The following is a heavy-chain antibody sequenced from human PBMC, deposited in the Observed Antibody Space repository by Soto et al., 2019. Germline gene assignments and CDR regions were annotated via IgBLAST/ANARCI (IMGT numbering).Heavy chain of an antibody. CDR2: ISPGSRYP. J-gene: IGHJ5*02. D-gene: IGHD2-15*01. Sequence: PGGSLRLSCAGSGFTFGDSYMGWIRQAPGKGLEWLSYISPGSRYPAYADSVKGRFTISRDNAKRSLYLQMMSLTAEDTATYYCVRGGGGGLFDPWGQGTMVTVSS. V-gene: IGHV3-11*06. CDR3: VRGGGGGLFDP. CDR1: GFTFGDSY.